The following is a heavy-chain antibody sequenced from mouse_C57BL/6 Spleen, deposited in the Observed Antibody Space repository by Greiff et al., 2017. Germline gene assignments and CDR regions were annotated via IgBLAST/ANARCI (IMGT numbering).Heavy chain of an antibody. CDR1: GFTFSDYG. J-gene: IGHJ4*01. CDR3: ARNSKPYYDAMDY. D-gene: IGHD2-5*01. CDR2: ISNLAYSI. V-gene: IGHV5-15*01. Sequence: EVKLVESGGGLVQPGGSLKLSCAASGFTFSDYGMAWVRQAPRKGPEWVAFISNLAYSIYYADTVTGRFTISRENAKNTLYLEMSSRRSEDTAMYYCARNSKPYYDAMDYWGQGTLVTVSS.